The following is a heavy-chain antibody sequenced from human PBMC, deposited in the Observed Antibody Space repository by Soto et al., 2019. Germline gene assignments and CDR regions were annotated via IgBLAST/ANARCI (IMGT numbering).Heavy chain of an antibody. V-gene: IGHV3-20*01. CDR1: GFTFDDYG. Sequence: EVQLVESGGGVVRPGGSLRLSCAASGFTFDDYGMSWVRQAPGKGLEWVAGINWDGGRTGYADSVKGRFTISRDNAKNSLYLQINSLRAEDTALSHCARGYCSGGSCYSGGWFDSWGQGTLVTVSS. CDR3: ARGYCSGGSCYSGGWFDS. D-gene: IGHD2-15*01. J-gene: IGHJ5*01. CDR2: INWDGGRT.